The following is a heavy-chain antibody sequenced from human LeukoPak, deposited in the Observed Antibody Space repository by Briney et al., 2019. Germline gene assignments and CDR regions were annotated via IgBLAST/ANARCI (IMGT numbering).Heavy chain of an antibody. V-gene: IGHV3-33*01. J-gene: IGHJ4*02. D-gene: IGHD2-15*01. CDR2: IWYDGSNK. Sequence: PGGSLRLSCAASGFTFSSYGMHWVRQVPGKGLEWVAVIWYDGSNKYYADSVKGRFTISRDNSKNTLYLQMNSLRAEDTAVYYCARDLVAAIRSGFDYWGQGTLVTVSS. CDR1: GFTFSSYG. CDR3: ARDLVAAIRSGFDY.